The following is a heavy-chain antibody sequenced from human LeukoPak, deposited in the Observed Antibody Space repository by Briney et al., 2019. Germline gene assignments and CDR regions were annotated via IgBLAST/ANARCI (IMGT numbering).Heavy chain of an antibody. J-gene: IGHJ4*02. D-gene: IGHD3-22*01. CDR1: GDSVFSNSAA. CDR3: ARDRASYDTRGSHFDY. Sequence: SQTLSLTCAISGDSVFSNSAAWNWVRQSPSRGLEWLGRTFYRSKWNNDYAVSVKSRITINPDTSKNQFSLQLKSVTPEDTAVYYCARDRASYDTRGSHFDYWGQGTLVTVSS. V-gene: IGHV6-1*01. CDR2: TFYRSKWNN.